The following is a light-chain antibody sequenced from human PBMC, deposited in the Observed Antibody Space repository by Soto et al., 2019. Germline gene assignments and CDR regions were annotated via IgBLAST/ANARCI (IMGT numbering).Light chain of an antibody. Sequence: DIQMTQSPSTLSASVGARVTITCRASETISSWLAWYQQKEGKAPKLLMYDASTLESGVPRRFSGSRSGTEFTLAISSLQPYDFGTYYCQQYNSFFSVTFGQGTRVEIK. J-gene: IGKJ1*01. CDR2: DAS. V-gene: IGKV1-5*01. CDR1: ETISSW. CDR3: QQYNSFFSVT.